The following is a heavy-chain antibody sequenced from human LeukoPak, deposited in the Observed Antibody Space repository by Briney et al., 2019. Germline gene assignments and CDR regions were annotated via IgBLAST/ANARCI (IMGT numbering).Heavy chain of an antibody. Sequence: SPSETLSLTCTVSGGSISTDSYYWGWVRQPPGKGLEYIGSISYSGTTYYNPSLKSRVTISVDTSKNHFSLNLSSVSAADTAVYYCARSSAGVPFDYWGQGTLVTVSS. CDR3: ARSSAGVPFDY. D-gene: IGHD6-13*01. V-gene: IGHV4-39*02. J-gene: IGHJ4*02. CDR2: ISYSGTT. CDR1: GGSISTDSYY.